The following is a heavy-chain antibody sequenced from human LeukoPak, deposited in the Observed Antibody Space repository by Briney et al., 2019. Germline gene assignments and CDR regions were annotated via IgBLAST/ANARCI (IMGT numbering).Heavy chain of an antibody. V-gene: IGHV3-30*04. CDR3: ARDVGVTGIPLDY. J-gene: IGHJ4*02. Sequence: GGSLRLSCAASGFPFTSYAIHWVRQAPGKGLEWGAIVSANGFDKYYGDSVRARFTISRDNYKNTVYLQMSSLRVEDTALYFCARDVGVTGIPLDYWGPGTLVTVSS. CDR2: VSANGFDK. CDR1: GFPFTSYA. D-gene: IGHD1-20*01.